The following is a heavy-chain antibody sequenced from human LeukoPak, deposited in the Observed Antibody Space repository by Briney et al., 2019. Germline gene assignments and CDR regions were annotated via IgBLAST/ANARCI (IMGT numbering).Heavy chain of an antibody. CDR3: ARGRYSSNWYGGWFDP. J-gene: IGHJ5*02. CDR1: GDSVSTNSGA. CDR2: TYYRSKWYN. Sequence: SQTLSLTCAISGDSVSTNSGAWNWFRQSPSRGLEWLGRTYYRSKWYNDYAVSVNSRITINPDTSKNQFSLHLNSVTPEDAAVYYCARGRYSSNWYGGWFDPWGQGTLVTVSS. D-gene: IGHD6-13*01. V-gene: IGHV6-1*01.